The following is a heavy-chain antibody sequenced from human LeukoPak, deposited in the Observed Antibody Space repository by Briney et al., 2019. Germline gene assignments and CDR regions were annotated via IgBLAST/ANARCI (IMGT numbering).Heavy chain of an antibody. J-gene: IGHJ4*02. V-gene: IGHV1-18*01. CDR2: ISTYNGNT. CDR1: GYTFTKYG. Sequence: EASVKVSCKASGYTFTKYGITWVRQAPGQGLEWMGWISTYNGNTNYAQKLQGRVTVTTDTSTSTAYMELRSLISDDAAVYYCARGDDYGDYWGLYWGQGTLVTVSS. CDR3: ARGDDYGDYWGLY. D-gene: IGHD4-17*01.